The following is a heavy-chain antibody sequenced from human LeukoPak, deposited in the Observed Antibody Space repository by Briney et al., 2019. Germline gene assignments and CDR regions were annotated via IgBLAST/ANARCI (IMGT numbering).Heavy chain of an antibody. CDR1: GVSNRWSCHY. CDR2: IYYSGRT. D-gene: IGHD3-10*01. Sequence: SETLPLPYTLSGVSNRWSCHYWVWIRQPPGKGLEWIGSIYYSGRTYNNPSLESRVTISVDTSKNQFSLKLSSVTAADTAVYYCARHYGSGSWGAFELWGRDPMVSVSS. V-gene: IGHV4-39*01. J-gene: IGHJ3*01. CDR3: ARHYGSGSWGAFEL.